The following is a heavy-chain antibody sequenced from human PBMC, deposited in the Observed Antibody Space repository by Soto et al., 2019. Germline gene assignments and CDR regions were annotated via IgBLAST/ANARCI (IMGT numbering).Heavy chain of an antibody. D-gene: IGHD2-2*01. J-gene: IGHJ6*02. CDR1: GYPFTSYY. V-gene: IGHV1-46*03. CDR2: INPSGGST. CDR3: ARRGYCSSTSCPGGMDV. Sequence: ASVKVSCKASGYPFTSYYMHWVRQAPGQGLEWMGIINPSGGSTSYAQKFQGRVTMTRDTSTSTVYMELSSLRSEDTAVYYCARRGYCSSTSCPGGMDVWGQGTTVTVSS.